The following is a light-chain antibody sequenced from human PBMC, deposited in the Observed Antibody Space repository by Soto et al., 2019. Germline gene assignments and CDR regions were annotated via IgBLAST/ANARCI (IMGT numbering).Light chain of an antibody. CDR2: GAS. J-gene: IGKJ3*01. CDR1: QTINNRY. Sequence: EIVLTQSPGTLSLSPGERATLSCRASQTINNRYVAWYQQKPGQAPRLLIYGASSRATGIPDRSSGSGSGTGFTFATSRLEAEACALYYCQQFASSPGFTFGPGTKVDMK. V-gene: IGKV3-20*01. CDR3: QQFASSPGFT.